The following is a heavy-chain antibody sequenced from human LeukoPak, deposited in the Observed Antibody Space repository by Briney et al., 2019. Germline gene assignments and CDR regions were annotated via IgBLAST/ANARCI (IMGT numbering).Heavy chain of an antibody. Sequence: SETLSLTCAVYGGSFSGYYWSWIRQPPGKGLEWIGEINHSGSTNYNPSLKSRFTISVDTSKNQFSLKLSSVTAADTAVYYCARGIRGPDYGDYGHYFDYWGQGTLVTVSS. CDR1: GGSFSGYY. CDR3: ARGIRGPDYGDYGHYFDY. J-gene: IGHJ4*02. V-gene: IGHV4-34*01. D-gene: IGHD4-17*01. CDR2: INHSGST.